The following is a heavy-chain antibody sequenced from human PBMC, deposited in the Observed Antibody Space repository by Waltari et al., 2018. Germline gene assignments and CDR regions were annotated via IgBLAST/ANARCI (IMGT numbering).Heavy chain of an antibody. J-gene: IGHJ4*02. D-gene: IGHD3-10*01. CDR3: ARARRGCFDY. CDR1: GFTFSSYE. V-gene: IGHV3-48*03. Sequence: EVQLVESGGGLVQPGGSLRLSCAASGFTFSSYEMNLVRQAPGQGLEWVSYISRSGSTISYADSVKCRFTISRDNAKNSLYLQMNSLRAEDTAVYYCARARRGCFDYWGQGTLVTVSS. CDR2: ISRSGSTI.